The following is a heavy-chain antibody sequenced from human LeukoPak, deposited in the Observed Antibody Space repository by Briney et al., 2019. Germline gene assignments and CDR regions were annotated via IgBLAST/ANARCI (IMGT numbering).Heavy chain of an antibody. Sequence: SETLSLTCSVSGGSISSTNYFWGWIRQPPGEGLEWIGNVYYGRTTYYNPSLKSRVTISVDTSKNQFSLKLTSVTAADTAVYYCARRNYYDSSAYDIFDYWGQGTLVTVSS. D-gene: IGHD3-22*01. CDR1: GGSISSTNYF. J-gene: IGHJ4*02. CDR2: VYYGRTT. V-gene: IGHV4-39*01. CDR3: ARRNYYDSSAYDIFDY.